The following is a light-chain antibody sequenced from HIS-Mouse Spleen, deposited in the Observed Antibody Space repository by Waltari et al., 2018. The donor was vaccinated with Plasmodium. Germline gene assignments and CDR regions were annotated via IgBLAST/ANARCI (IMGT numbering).Light chain of an antibody. V-gene: IGLV3-19*01. Sequence: SSELTQDPAVSVALGQTVRSTCQGDSLRSYYASWYQQKPGQAPVLGISGKNNRPSGIPDRFSGSSSGNTASLTITGAQAEDEADYYCNSRDSSGNHQVFGGGTKLTVL. CDR3: NSRDSSGNHQV. CDR2: GKN. CDR1: SLRSYY. J-gene: IGLJ3*02.